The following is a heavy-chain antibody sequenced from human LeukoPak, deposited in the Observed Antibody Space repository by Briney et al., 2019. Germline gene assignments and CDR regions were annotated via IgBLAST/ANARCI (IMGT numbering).Heavy chain of an antibody. D-gene: IGHD5-12*01. Sequence: PGGSLRLSCAASGFTFGIYAVSWVRQAPGRGLEWVSVISGNSDNTHYADSAKGRFTISRDNSKNTLYLQMNSLRAEDTAIYYCAKVISGYSADDWYRGYYFDYWGQGTLVTVSP. CDR2: ISGNSDNT. V-gene: IGHV3-23*01. J-gene: IGHJ4*02. CDR3: AKVISGYSADDWYRGYYFDY. CDR1: GFTFGIYA.